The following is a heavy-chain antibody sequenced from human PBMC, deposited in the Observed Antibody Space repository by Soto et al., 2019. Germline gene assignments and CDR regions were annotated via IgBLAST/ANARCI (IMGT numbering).Heavy chain of an antibody. CDR3: AREAAGSYDFWSGYYKAGWFDP. CDR2: INSDGSST. D-gene: IGHD3-3*01. V-gene: IGHV3-74*01. J-gene: IGHJ5*02. CDR1: GFTFSSYS. Sequence: GGSLRLSCAASGFTFSSYSMNWVRQAPGKGLVWVSRINSDGSSTSYADSVKGRFTISRDNAKNTLYLQMNSLRAEDTAVYYCAREAAGSYDFWSGYYKAGWFDPWGQGTLVTVSS.